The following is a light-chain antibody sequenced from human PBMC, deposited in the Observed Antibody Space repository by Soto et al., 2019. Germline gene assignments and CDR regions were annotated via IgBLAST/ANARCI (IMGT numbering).Light chain of an antibody. Sequence: DIQVTQSPPTLSASVGDIVTINCRASQTISTLMAWYQQTPGKAPKLLVYDASTLQSGVASRFSGSGSGTEFTLTINSLQPDDFATYYCQQYHIYSGTFGQGTKV. J-gene: IGKJ1*01. CDR1: QTISTL. V-gene: IGKV1-5*01. CDR3: QQYHIYSGT. CDR2: DAS.